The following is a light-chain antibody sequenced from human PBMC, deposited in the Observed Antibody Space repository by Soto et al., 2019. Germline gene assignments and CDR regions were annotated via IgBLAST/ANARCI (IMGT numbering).Light chain of an antibody. J-gene: IGLJ1*01. V-gene: IGLV3-21*02. CDR1: NIGRKS. CDR3: QVWDSSDQVYV. CDR2: DDI. Sequence: SYELTQPPSVSVAPGQTARITCGGNNIGRKSVHWYQQKPGQAPVLVVYDDIDRPSGIPERFSGSNSGNTATLTISRVEAGDEADYYSQVWDSSDQVYVFGTGTKLTVL.